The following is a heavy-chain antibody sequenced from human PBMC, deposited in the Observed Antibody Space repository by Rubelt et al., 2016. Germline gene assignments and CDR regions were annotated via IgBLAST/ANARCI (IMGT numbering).Heavy chain of an antibody. Sequence: GGGLVQPGGSLRLSCAASGFTFSSYEMNWVRQAPGKGLEWVSYISSSGSTIYYADSVKGRFTIPRDNAKNSLYLQMNSLRAEDTAGYYCARGSHYYDSSGPFDYWGQGTLVTVSS. CDR1: GFTFSSYE. CDR2: ISSSGSTI. V-gene: IGHV3-48*03. D-gene: IGHD3-22*01. J-gene: IGHJ4*02. CDR3: ARGSHYYDSSGPFDY.